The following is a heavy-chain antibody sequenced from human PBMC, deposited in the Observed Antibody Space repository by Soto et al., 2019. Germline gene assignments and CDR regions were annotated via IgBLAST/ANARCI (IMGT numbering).Heavy chain of an antibody. V-gene: IGHV1-69*01. CDR3: ARDGSREETSYGYENPYYFDY. CDR2: IIPIFGTA. J-gene: IGHJ4*02. Sequence: QVQLVQSGAEVKKPGSSVKVSRKASGGTFSSYAISWVRQAPGQGLEWMGGIIPIFGTANYAQKFQGRVTITADESTSTAYMELSSLRSEDTAVYYCARDGSREETSYGYENPYYFDYWGQGTLVTVSS. D-gene: IGHD5-18*01. CDR1: GGTFSSYA.